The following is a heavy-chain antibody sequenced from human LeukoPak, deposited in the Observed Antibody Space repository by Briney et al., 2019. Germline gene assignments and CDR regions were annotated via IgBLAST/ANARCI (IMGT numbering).Heavy chain of an antibody. CDR3: ATGTATDYGAYTY. D-gene: IGHD4-17*01. CDR1: GYTLSDLS. V-gene: IGHV1-24*01. Sequence: GASVKVSCKVSGYTLSDLSIHWVRQAPGKGLEWMGGSNLENGETIYVEWFQGRGTMTEDSSIDTAYMDLSSLTSEDTAVYYCATGTATDYGAYTYWGQGTLVTVSS. J-gene: IGHJ4*02. CDR2: SNLENGET.